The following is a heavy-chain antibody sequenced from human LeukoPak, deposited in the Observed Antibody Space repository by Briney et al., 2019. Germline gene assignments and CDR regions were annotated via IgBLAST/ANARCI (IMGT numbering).Heavy chain of an antibody. Sequence: SETLSLTCTVSGGSLSSYYWSWIRQPPGKGLEWIGYIYDSGSTNYNPSLKSRVTLSVDTSNNQFSLKLSSVTAADTAVYYCARPGRVIRKFAFDIWGQGTMVTVSS. CDR3: ARPGRVIRKFAFDI. CDR1: GGSLSSYY. V-gene: IGHV4-59*12. D-gene: IGHD3-16*02. J-gene: IGHJ3*02. CDR2: IYDSGST.